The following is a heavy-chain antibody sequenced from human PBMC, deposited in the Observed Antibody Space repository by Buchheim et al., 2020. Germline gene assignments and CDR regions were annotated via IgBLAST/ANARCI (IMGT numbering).Heavy chain of an antibody. D-gene: IGHD3-3*01. CDR2: ISGRGGST. Sequence: EVQLLESGGGLAQPGGSLRLSCEASGITFSSYAMSWVRQAPGKGLEWVSTISGRGGSTYYADSVRGRFTISRDTSKNTLYVQMNSLRVEDTAVYYCAKDRGSFYDFWNVWGQGTT. CDR3: AKDRGSFYDFWNV. J-gene: IGHJ6*02. CDR1: GITFSSYA. V-gene: IGHV3-23*01.